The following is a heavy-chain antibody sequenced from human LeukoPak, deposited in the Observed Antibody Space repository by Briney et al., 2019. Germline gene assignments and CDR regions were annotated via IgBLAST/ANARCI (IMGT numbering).Heavy chain of an antibody. CDR1: GFTLSNSW. Sequence: GGSLRLSCAASGFTLSNSWMHWVRQGPGKGLVWVSRINRDGSVTTYADSVKGRFTVSRDNAKNTLYLQMNSLRAEDTAVYYCARDRSIASDYWGQGTLVTVAS. D-gene: IGHD6-6*01. V-gene: IGHV3-74*03. CDR2: INRDGSVT. CDR3: ARDRSIASDY. J-gene: IGHJ4*02.